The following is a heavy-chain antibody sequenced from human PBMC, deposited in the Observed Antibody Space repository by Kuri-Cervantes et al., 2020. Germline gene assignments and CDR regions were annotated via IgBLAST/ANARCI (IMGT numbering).Heavy chain of an antibody. D-gene: IGHD3-10*01. CDR3: VGAMVQGVIRLPLSDY. J-gene: IGHJ4*02. V-gene: IGHV4-59*01. CDR2: IYYSGST. Sequence: SETLSLSCTVSGGSISSYYGSWIRQPPGKGLEWIGYIYYSGSTNYNPSLKSRVTISVDTSKNQFSLKLSSVTAADAAVYYCVGAMVQGVIRLPLSDYWGQGALVTVSS. CDR1: GGSISSYY.